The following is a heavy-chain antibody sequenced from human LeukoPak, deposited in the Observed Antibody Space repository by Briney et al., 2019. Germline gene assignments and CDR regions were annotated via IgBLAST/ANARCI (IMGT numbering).Heavy chain of an antibody. CDR1: GGSISGSNYY. CDR3: ILGGKLDY. CDR2: IYHTGST. J-gene: IGHJ4*02. V-gene: IGHV4-39*01. D-gene: IGHD3-10*01. Sequence: PSETLSLTCTVSGGSISGSNYYRGWIRLPPGKGLEWIGGIYHTGSTHYNPSLKSRVTISVDTSKNQLSLRLKSVTAADTAMYYCILGGKLDYWGQGTLVTVSS.